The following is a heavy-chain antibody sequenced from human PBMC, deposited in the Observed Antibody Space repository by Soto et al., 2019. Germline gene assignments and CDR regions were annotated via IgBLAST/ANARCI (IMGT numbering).Heavy chain of an antibody. CDR3: TTYHGDYNFDH. CDR2: VDPDEAET. V-gene: IGHV1-24*01. D-gene: IGHD4-17*01. J-gene: IGHJ5*02. CDR1: GYTLNEVA. Sequence: QVQLVQSGAEVKKPGASVKVSCKVSGYTLNEVAMHWVRQAPGKGLEWLGGVDPDEAETIYAQNFQGRVTMTEDTSTDTVYMELSSLRSEDTALYFCTTYHGDYNFDHWGQGTLVTVSS.